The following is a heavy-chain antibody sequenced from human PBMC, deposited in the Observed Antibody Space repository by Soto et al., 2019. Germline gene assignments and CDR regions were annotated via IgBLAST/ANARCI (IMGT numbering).Heavy chain of an antibody. D-gene: IGHD3-22*01. Sequence: GASVKVSCKASGGTFSSYTISWVRQAPGQGLEWMGRIIPILGIANYAQKFQGRVTITADKSTSTAYMELSSLRSEDTAVYYCAREPTYYYDSSGYWDFDYWGQGTLVTVS. CDR3: AREPTYYYDSSGYWDFDY. J-gene: IGHJ4*02. CDR2: IIPILGIA. CDR1: GGTFSSYT. V-gene: IGHV1-69*04.